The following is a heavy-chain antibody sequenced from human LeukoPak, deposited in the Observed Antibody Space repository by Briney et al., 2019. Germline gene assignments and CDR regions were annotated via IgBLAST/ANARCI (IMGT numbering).Heavy chain of an antibody. CDR3: AREVGHYETATYFNVSFDI. V-gene: IGHV4-38-2*02. D-gene: IGHD2-15*01. CDR1: GYSITNGYN. CDR2: TYHSVST. J-gene: IGHJ3*02. Sequence: LETLSLSCTVSGYSITNGYNWGGIRQPPGRELEWIGSTYHSVSTCYNPSRKSRLPISVHPAKNQFSMYLSSVTVADTAVYDCAREVGHYETATYFNVSFDIWGKGTMVTVST.